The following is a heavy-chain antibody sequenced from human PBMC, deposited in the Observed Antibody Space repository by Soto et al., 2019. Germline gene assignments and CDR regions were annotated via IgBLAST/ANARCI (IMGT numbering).Heavy chain of an antibody. J-gene: IGHJ5*02. Sequence: GESLKISCKGSGYIFTNYWIGWVRQMPGKGLEWMGIIYSGDSDTRYSPSFQGQITISVDKSTNTAYLQWSSLKASDTATYYCARHGSIGARQNWFDPWGQGTLVTVSS. CDR2: IYSGDSDT. CDR1: GYIFTNYW. D-gene: IGHD6-6*01. CDR3: ARHGSIGARQNWFDP. V-gene: IGHV5-51*01.